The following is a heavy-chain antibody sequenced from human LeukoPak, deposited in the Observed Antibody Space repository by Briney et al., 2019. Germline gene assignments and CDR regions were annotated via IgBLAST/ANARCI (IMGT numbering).Heavy chain of an antibody. J-gene: IGHJ4*02. CDR1: GYTFTSYG. V-gene: IGHV1-69*13. CDR3: ARLYCSSTSCL. Sequence: SVKVSCKASGYTFTSYGISWVRQAPGQGLEWMGGIIPIFGTANYAQKFQGRVTITADESTSTAYMELSSLRSEDTAAYYCARLYCSSTSCLWGQGTLVTVSS. D-gene: IGHD2-2*01. CDR2: IIPIFGTA.